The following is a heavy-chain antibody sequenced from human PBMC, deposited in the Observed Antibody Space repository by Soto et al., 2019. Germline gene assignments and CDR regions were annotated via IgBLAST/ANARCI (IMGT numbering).Heavy chain of an antibody. CDR3: ARDVVGLTHFDY. V-gene: IGHV4-59*13. CDR2: TYYIGRT. D-gene: IGHD2-21*01. CDR1: GDSISTYY. J-gene: IGHJ4*02. Sequence: QVQLQESGPGLVKPSETLSLTCTVSGDSISTYYWNWIRQPLGKGLEWIGYTYYIGRTNYNPSLKSRGTISLDTSRNQISLNLISVTAADTAIYYCARDVVGLTHFDYWGQGILVTVSS.